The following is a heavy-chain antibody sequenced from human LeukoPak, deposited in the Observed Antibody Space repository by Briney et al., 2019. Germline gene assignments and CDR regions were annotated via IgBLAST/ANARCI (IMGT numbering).Heavy chain of an antibody. D-gene: IGHD2-15*01. CDR2: ISYDGSNK. CDR1: GFTFSNYA. CDR3: ARSQDTDEAFDY. Sequence: PGGSLRLSCAASGFTFSNYAMHWVRQAPGKGLEWVAVISYDGSNKYYADSVKGRFTISRDNSKNTLYLQMNSLRAEDTAVYYCARSQDTDEAFDYWGQGTLVTVSS. V-gene: IGHV3-30*04. J-gene: IGHJ4*02.